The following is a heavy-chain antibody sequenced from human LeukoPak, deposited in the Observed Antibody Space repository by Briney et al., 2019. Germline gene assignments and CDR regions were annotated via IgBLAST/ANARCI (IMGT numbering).Heavy chain of an antibody. CDR3: IVFGDSNH. CDR2: IHTSGDT. CDR1: GLTGSHNY. Sequence: GGSLRLSCAASGLTGSHNYVSWVRQAPGKGLEWVSAIHTSGDTCYADSVKGRFTISRDTSKNTLYLQINSLRVEDTAVYYCIVFGDSNHWGQRTLATVSS. J-gene: IGHJ5*02. V-gene: IGHV3-53*01. D-gene: IGHD4-17*01.